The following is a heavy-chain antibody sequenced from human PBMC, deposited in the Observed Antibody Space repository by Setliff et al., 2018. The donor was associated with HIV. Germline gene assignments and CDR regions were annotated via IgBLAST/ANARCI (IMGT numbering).Heavy chain of an antibody. V-gene: IGHV3-74*01. D-gene: IGHD3-22*01. CDR2: INSDGSST. CDR1: RFTFSSSW. Sequence: GSLRLSCAASRFTFSSSWMHWVRQAPGKGLVWVSRINSDGSSTSYADSVKGRFTISRDNAKNTLYLQMNSLRAEDTAVYYCASLPPLYDSSGYYFDYWGQGTLVTVSS. CDR3: ASLPPLYDSSGYYFDY. J-gene: IGHJ4*02.